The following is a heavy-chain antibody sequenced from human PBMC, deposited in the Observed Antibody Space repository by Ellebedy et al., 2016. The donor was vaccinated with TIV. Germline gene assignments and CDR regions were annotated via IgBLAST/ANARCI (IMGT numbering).Heavy chain of an antibody. CDR3: AKDGSGYYYYYYGMDV. D-gene: IGHD3-22*01. CDR2: INSDGSST. CDR1: GFTFSSYW. V-gene: IGHV3-74*01. Sequence: GGSLRLSXAASGFTFSSYWMHWVRQAPGKGLVWVSRINSDGSSTSYADSVKGRFTISRDNAKNTLYLQMNSLRAEDTAVYYCAKDGSGYYYYYYGMDVWGQGTTVTVSS. J-gene: IGHJ6*02.